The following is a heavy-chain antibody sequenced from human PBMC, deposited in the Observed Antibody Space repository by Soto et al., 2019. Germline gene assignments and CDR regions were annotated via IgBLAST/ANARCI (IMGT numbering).Heavy chain of an antibody. J-gene: IGHJ5*02. D-gene: IGHD3-3*01. CDR3: ANGRFLEWLLPDNWFDP. Sequence: PGGSLRLSCAASGFTFADNAMNWVRQTPGKGLEWVSAISGSGASTYYADSVKGRFTISRDNSENTLSLQMNSLRLEDTAVYYCANGRFLEWLLPDNWFDPWGQGTLVTVSS. CDR1: GFTFADNA. V-gene: IGHV3-23*01. CDR2: ISGSGAST.